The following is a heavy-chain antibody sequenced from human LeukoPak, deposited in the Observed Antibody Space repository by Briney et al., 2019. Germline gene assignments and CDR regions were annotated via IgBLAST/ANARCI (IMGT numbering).Heavy chain of an antibody. Sequence: PGGSLRLSCAASGFTFSNYVMGWVRQLPGKGLQWVAVVSGTGITTYYAPSVKGRFTISRGNSKNTYYLQMNSLRAEDTARYYCAKTGLYSSSSRGYFDSWGQGTLVTVSS. J-gene: IGHJ4*02. CDR2: VSGTGITT. CDR1: GFTFSNYV. D-gene: IGHD6-6*01. V-gene: IGHV3-23*01. CDR3: AKTGLYSSSSRGYFDS.